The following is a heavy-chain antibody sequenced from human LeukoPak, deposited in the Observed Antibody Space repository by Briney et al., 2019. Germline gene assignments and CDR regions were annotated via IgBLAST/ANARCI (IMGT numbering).Heavy chain of an antibody. V-gene: IGHV3-11*04. CDR1: GFTFSVYY. CDR2: ISSSGSTI. CDR3: ARDLSGTMVRGFFDY. D-gene: IGHD3-10*01. Sequence: GESLTLSWAPSGFTFSVYYMSWIRPAPGGCLEWVSYISSSGSTIYHADPVKGRFTISRDNAKNSLYLQMNSLRAEDTAVYYCARDLSGTMVRGFFDYWGQGTLVTVSS. J-gene: IGHJ4*02.